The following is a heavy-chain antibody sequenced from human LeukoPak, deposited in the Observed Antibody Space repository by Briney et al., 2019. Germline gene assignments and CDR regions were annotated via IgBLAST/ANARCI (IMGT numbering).Heavy chain of an antibody. Sequence: SETLSLTCAVSGGSISSNSYYWGWIRQPPGKGLEWIGSIYYSGSTYYNPSLKSRVTISVDTSKNQFSLKLSSVTAADTAVYYCARARYYYNSRSYGAPYYFDYWGRGTLVTVSS. D-gene: IGHD3-10*01. CDR3: ARARYYYNSRSYGAPYYFDY. J-gene: IGHJ4*02. CDR1: GGSISSNSYY. CDR2: IYYSGST. V-gene: IGHV4-39*01.